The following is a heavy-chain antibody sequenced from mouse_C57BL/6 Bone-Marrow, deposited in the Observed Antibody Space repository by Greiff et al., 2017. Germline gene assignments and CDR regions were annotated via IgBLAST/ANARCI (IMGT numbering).Heavy chain of an antibody. CDR3: TAYGNSWFAY. D-gene: IGHD2-1*01. V-gene: IGHV14-4*01. J-gene: IGHJ3*01. CDR2: IDPENGDT. Sequence: VQLQQSGAELVRPGASVTLSCTASGFNIKDDYMHWVKQRPEQGLEWIGWIDPENGDTEYASKFQGKATITADTSSNTAYLQLSSLTSEDTAVYYCTAYGNSWFAYWGQGTLVTVSA. CDR1: GFNIKDDY.